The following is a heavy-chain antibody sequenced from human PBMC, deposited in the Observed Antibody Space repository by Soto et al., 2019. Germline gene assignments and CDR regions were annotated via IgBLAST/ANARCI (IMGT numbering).Heavy chain of an antibody. CDR1: CGSIISGGYY. D-gene: IGHD6-6*01. CDR2: IYYSGST. Sequence: SETLSLTCTFSCGSIISGGYYWSWIRQHPGKGLEWIGYIYYSGSTYYNPSLKSRVTISVDTSKNQFSLKLSSVTAADTAVYYCARGSSSNWFDPWGQGTLVTVSS. V-gene: IGHV4-31*03. J-gene: IGHJ5*02. CDR3: ARGSSSNWFDP.